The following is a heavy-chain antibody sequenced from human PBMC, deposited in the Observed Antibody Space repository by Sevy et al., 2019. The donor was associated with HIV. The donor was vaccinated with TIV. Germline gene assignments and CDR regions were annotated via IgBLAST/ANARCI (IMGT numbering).Heavy chain of an antibody. Sequence: ASVKVSCKASGGTFSSYAFSWVRQAPGQGLEWMGGIIPIFGTANYAQKFQGRVTITADESTSTAYMELSSLRSEDTAVYYCARADDYDSSGYHFDYWGQGTLVTVSS. J-gene: IGHJ4*02. CDR2: IIPIFGTA. V-gene: IGHV1-69*13. CDR3: ARADDYDSSGYHFDY. D-gene: IGHD3-22*01. CDR1: GGTFSSYA.